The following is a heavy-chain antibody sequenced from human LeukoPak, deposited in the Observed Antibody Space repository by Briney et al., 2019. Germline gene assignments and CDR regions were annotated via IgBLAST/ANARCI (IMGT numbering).Heavy chain of an antibody. Sequence: SVKVSCKASGGTFSSYAISWVRQDPGQGLEWMGGIIPIFGTANYAQKFQGRVTITADESTSTAYMELSSLRSEDTAVYYCARGDCWSGYYSYPIDYWGQGTLVTVSS. D-gene: IGHD3-3*01. J-gene: IGHJ4*02. CDR3: ARGDCWSGYYSYPIDY. CDR2: IIPIFGTA. CDR1: GGTFSSYA. V-gene: IGHV1-69*13.